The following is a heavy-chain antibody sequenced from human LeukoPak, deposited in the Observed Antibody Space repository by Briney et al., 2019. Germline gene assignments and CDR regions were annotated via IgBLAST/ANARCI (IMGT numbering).Heavy chain of an antibody. CDR2: IYTRGST. D-gene: IGHD3-10*01. V-gene: IGHV4-4*07. CDR3: ATDGMVRGPDAWFDS. Sequence: PGGSLRLSCAASGFTFSSYSMNWIRQPAGKGLEWIGRIYTRGSTNYNPSLKSRVTMSVDTSKNQFSLKLSSVTAADTAVYYCATDGMVRGPDAWFDSWGQGTLVTVSS. J-gene: IGHJ5*01. CDR1: GFTFSSYS.